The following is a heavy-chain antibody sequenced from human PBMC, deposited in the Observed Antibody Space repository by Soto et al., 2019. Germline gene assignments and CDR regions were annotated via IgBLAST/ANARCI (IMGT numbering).Heavy chain of an antibody. CDR2: IKSNTDGETA. CDR1: GFSFKNAW. V-gene: IGHV3-15*01. Sequence: EVQLVESGGDLVKPGGSLSLSCAASGFSFKNAWMSCVRQAPGKGLEWVGRIKSNTDGETADYGVPVKGRFHISRDDSKPRMYLEMNSLTPEYTAVYWCSTVLIWGPLQDYWGQRPQVTVSS. D-gene: IGHD3-16*01. CDR3: STVLIWGPLQDY. J-gene: IGHJ4*02.